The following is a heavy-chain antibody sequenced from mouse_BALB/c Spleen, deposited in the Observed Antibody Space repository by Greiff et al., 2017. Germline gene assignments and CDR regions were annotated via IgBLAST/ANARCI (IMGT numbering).Heavy chain of an antibody. CDR3: TRGVYGNSWFAY. J-gene: IGHJ3*01. CDR1: GFTFSNYW. D-gene: IGHD2-1*01. CDR2: IRLKSNNYAT. Sequence: LQQSGGGLVQPGGSMKLSCVASGFTFSNYWMNWVRQSPEKGLEWVAEIRLKSNNYATHYAESVKGRFTISRDDSKSSVYLQMNNLRAEDTGIYYCTRGVYGNSWFAYWGQGTLDTVAA. V-gene: IGHV6-6*02.